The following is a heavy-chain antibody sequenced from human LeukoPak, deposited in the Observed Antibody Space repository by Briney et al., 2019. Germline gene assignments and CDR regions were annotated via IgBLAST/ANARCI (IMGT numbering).Heavy chain of an antibody. D-gene: IGHD2-2*01. CDR3: ARFGSTSGRGFDP. J-gene: IGHJ5*02. Sequence: PSETLSLTCAVSGYSISSAYYWGWIRAPPGKGLEWIGTISHSGTTYFNPSLKSRVTIFLDTSKNQFSLKLTSVTAADTAVYYCARFGSTSGRGFDPWGQGTLVTVSS. CDR2: ISHSGTT. V-gene: IGHV4-38-2*01. CDR1: GYSISSAYY.